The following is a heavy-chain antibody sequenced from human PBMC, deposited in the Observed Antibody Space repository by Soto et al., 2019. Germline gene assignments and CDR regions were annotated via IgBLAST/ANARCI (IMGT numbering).Heavy chain of an antibody. J-gene: IGHJ4*02. D-gene: IGHD5-12*01. CDR1: VYTFTSYA. V-gene: IGHV1-3*01. Sequence: XSVKVSCKASVYTFTSYAMHWVRQAPGQRLEWMGWINAGNGNTKYSQKFQGRVTITRDTFASTAYMELSSLRSEDTAVYYCARGFSGYDRRIDYWGQGNLVTVSS. CDR2: INAGNGNT. CDR3: ARGFSGYDRRIDY.